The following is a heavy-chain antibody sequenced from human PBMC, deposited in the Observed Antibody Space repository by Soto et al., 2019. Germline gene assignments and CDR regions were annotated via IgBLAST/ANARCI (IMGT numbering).Heavy chain of an antibody. CDR2: IFPSDSDT. J-gene: IGHJ5*02. D-gene: IGHD3-22*01. Sequence: GSLKISCRTSGYRFTSYWIAWVRQMPGKGLEWMGIIFPSDSDTRYSPSFQGQVTISADRSTSTAFLQWASLKASDTAVYFCARKDKSGYFNWFDPWGQGTLVTVSS. CDR3: ARKDKSGYFNWFDP. CDR1: GYRFTSYW. V-gene: IGHV5-51*01.